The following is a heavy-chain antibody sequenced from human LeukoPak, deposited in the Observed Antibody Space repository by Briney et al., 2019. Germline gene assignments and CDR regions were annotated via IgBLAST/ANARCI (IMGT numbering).Heavy chain of an antibody. CDR2: IWYDGSNK. J-gene: IGHJ3*02. D-gene: IGHD4/OR15-4a*01. CDR1: GFIFSSYG. CDR3: AKDDGASRRPTNAFDI. Sequence: HSGRSLRLSCAASGFIFSSYGMHWVRQAPGKGLEWVADIWYDGSNKYYADSVKGLFTISRDNSKNTLYLQMNSLRAEHAGGYQCAKDDGASRRPTNAFDIWRQGTMVTVSP. V-gene: IGHV3-33*03.